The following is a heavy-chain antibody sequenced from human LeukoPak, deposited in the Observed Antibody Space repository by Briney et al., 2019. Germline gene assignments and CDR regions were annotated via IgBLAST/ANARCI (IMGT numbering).Heavy chain of an antibody. CDR1: GFTFNNCW. Sequence: QAGGSLRLSCAASGFTFNNCWMSWVRQAPGKGLEWVANIKQDGSEKYYVDSVKGRFTISRDNAKNSLHLQMNSLRAEDTAVYYCARERAWHDAFDIWGQGTSVTVSS. J-gene: IGHJ3*02. CDR2: IKQDGSEK. V-gene: IGHV3-7*01. CDR3: ARERAWHDAFDI.